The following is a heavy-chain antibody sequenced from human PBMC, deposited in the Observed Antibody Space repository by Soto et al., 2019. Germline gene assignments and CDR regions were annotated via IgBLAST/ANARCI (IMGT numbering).Heavy chain of an antibody. CDR2: INHSGST. J-gene: IGHJ6*03. V-gene: IGHV4-34*01. Sequence: SETLSLTCAVYGGSFSGYYWSWICQPPGKGLEWIGEINHSGSTNYNPSLKSRVTISVDTSKNQFSLKLSSVTAADTAVYYCARLGKYSGYEHENYYYYYMEVWGKGTTVTVSS. CDR3: ARLGKYSGYEHENYYYYYMEV. D-gene: IGHD5-12*01. CDR1: GGSFSGYY.